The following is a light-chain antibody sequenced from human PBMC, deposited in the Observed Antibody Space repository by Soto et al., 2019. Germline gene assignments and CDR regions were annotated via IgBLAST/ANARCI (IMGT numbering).Light chain of an antibody. CDR1: QSISSSY. V-gene: IGKV3-20*01. CDR2: GAS. J-gene: IGKJ3*01. Sequence: EIVLTQSPGTLSLSPGERATLSCRASQSISSSYLAWYQQKPGQAPRLLVYGASSRATGIPDRFSGSGSGTEFTLTISRLEPGDFAVYYCQQYGSSRFTFGPGTKVDIK. CDR3: QQYGSSRFT.